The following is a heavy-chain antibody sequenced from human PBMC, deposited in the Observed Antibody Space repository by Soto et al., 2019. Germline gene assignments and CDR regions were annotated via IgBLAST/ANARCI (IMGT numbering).Heavy chain of an antibody. D-gene: IGHD2-2*01. J-gene: IGHJ4*02. CDR2: INPNSGGT. Sequence: QVQLVQSGAEVKKPGASVKVSCRASGYTFTGYYMHWVRQAPGQGLEWMGWINPNSGGTNYAHNFQGWVTMTRDTSISTAYMELSRLRSDDTAVYYCARTHCSSTRCYVGSWDYWGQGTLVTVSS. CDR1: GYTFTGYY. CDR3: ARTHCSSTRCYVGSWDY. V-gene: IGHV1-2*04.